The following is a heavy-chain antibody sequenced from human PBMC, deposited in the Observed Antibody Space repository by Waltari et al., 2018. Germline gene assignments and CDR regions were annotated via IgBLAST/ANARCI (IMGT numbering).Heavy chain of an antibody. CDR2: IYSSGST. CDR1: GDSISMSSYY. V-gene: IGHV4-39*07. J-gene: IGHJ3*01. Sequence: QFQLQESGPGLVRPSETLSLACTVSGDSISMSSYYWAWIRQPPGKGLEWIGTIYSSGSTSYNSSLKSRVTISIDTSKNQFSLMLSSVTAADTAVYYCAKRENFNFWRDAFDLWGQGTMVTVSS. D-gene: IGHD3-3*01. CDR3: AKRENFNFWRDAFDL.